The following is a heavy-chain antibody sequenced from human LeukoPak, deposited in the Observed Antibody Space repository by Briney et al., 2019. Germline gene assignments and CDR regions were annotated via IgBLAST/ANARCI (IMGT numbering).Heavy chain of an antibody. Sequence: PGGSLRLSCAASGFTFSSDGMHWVRQAPGKGLEWGSVISYDGSNKYYAEAVKGRFTISRDNSKNTLYLQMNSLRAEDTAVYYCAKDRDPYDYGSGSYYNGVFDYWGQGTLVTVSS. CDR2: ISYDGSNK. D-gene: IGHD3-10*01. CDR3: AKDRDPYDYGSGSYYNGVFDY. J-gene: IGHJ4*02. CDR1: GFTFSSDG. V-gene: IGHV3-30*18.